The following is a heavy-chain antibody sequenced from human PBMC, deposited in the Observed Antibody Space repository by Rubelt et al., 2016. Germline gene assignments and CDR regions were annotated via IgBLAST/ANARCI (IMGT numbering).Heavy chain of an antibody. CDR3: AVRSWWLRFYFDY. Sequence: YYADSVKGRFTISRDNAKNSLYLQMNSLRAEDTAVYYCAVRSWWLRFYFDYWGQGTLVTVSS. D-gene: IGHD5-12*01. J-gene: IGHJ4*02. V-gene: IGHV3-11*01.